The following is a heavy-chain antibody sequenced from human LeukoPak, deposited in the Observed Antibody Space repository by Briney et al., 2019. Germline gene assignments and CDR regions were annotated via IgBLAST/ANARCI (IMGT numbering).Heavy chain of an antibody. CDR3: ASAFDFWSGHYYFDY. CDR2: IYYSGST. CDR1: GGSISSSSYY. J-gene: IGHJ4*02. V-gene: IGHV4-39*07. D-gene: IGHD3-3*01. Sequence: SETLSLTCTVSGGSISSSSYYWGWIRQPPGKGLEWIGSIYYSGSTYYNPSLKSRVTISVDTSKNQFSLKLSSVTAADTAVYYCASAFDFWSGHYYFDYWGQGTLVTVSS.